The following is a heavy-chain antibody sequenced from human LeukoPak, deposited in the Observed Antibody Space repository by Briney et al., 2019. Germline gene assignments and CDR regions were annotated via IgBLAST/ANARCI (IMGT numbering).Heavy chain of an antibody. CDR3: ARSGSSLYYYTLDV. D-gene: IGHD1-26*01. V-gene: IGHV3-21*01. J-gene: IGHJ6*02. CDR1: GFAFGTYG. Sequence: PGGSLRLSCAASGFAFGTYGMNWVRQAPGKGLEWVSSISSSSSYIYYADSMRGRFIISRDNAKNSLYLEMNSLRADDTAVYYCARSGSSLYYYTLDVWGLGTTVTVSS. CDR2: ISSSSSYI.